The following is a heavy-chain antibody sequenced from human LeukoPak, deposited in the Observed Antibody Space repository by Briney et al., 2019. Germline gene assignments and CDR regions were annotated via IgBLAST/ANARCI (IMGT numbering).Heavy chain of an antibody. CDR3: ARERDDSSGYYYQWFDP. CDR1: GGSISSYY. Sequence: SETLSLTCTVSGGSISSYYWSWIRQPPGKGLEWIGYIYYSGSTNYNPSLKSRVTISVDTSKNQFSLKLSSVTAADTAVYYCARERDDSSGYYYQWFDPWGQGTLVTVSS. CDR2: IYYSGST. J-gene: IGHJ5*02. D-gene: IGHD3-22*01. V-gene: IGHV4-59*01.